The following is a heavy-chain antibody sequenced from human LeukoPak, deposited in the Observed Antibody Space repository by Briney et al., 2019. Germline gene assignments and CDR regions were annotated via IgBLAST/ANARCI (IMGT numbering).Heavy chain of an antibody. J-gene: IGHJ5*02. CDR3: ARDRLYYDFWSGSHWFDP. D-gene: IGHD3-3*01. CDR2: IKQDGSEK. Sequence: PGGSLRLSCAASGFTFSSYWMSWVRQAPGKGLEWVANIKQDGSEKYYVDSVKGRFTISRDNAKNSLYLQMNSLRAEDTAVYYCARDRLYYDFWSGSHWFDPWGQGTLVTVSS. CDR1: GFTFSSYW. V-gene: IGHV3-7*01.